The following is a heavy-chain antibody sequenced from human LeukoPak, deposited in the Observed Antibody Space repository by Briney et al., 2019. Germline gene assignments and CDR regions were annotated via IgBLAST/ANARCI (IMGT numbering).Heavy chain of an antibody. V-gene: IGHV4-61*01. CDR3: AREGPYGAVDY. D-gene: IGHD4-17*01. CDR1: GYSISSGYY. CDR2: IYYSGST. Sequence: SETLSLTCTVSGYSISSGYYWSWIRQPPGKGLEWIGYIYYSGSTNYNPSLKSRVTISVDTSKNQFSLKLSSVTAADTAVYYCAREGPYGAVDYWGQGTLVTVSS. J-gene: IGHJ4*02.